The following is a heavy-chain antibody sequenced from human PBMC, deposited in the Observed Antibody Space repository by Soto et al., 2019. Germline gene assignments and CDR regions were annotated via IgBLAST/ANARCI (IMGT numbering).Heavy chain of an antibody. V-gene: IGHV4-30-2*05. CDR2: IYYSGST. CDR3: ARDRLSYFGDYPRVYDNYGMDV. Sequence: PSETLSLTCAVSGGYISSGGYSWSWIRQPPGKGLERIGYIYYSGSTYYNPSLKSRVTISVDTSKNQFSLKLSSVTAADPAVYYCARDRLSYFGDYPRVYDNYGMDVWGQGTTVTVSS. D-gene: IGHD4-17*01. J-gene: IGHJ6*02. CDR1: GGYISSGGYS.